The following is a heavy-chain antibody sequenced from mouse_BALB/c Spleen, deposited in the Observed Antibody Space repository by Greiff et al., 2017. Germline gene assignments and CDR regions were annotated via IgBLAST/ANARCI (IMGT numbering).Heavy chain of an antibody. CDR2: ISSGSSTI. J-gene: IGHJ4*01. CDR1: GFTFSSFG. CDR3: ARGGNYRNYAMDY. Sequence: DVKLVESGGGLVQPGGSRKLSCAASGFTFSSFGMHWVRQAPEKGLEWVAYISSGSSTIYYADTVKGRFTISRDNPKNTLFLQMTSLRSEDTAMYYCARGGNYRNYAMDYWGQGTSVTVSS. V-gene: IGHV5-17*02. D-gene: IGHD2-1*01.